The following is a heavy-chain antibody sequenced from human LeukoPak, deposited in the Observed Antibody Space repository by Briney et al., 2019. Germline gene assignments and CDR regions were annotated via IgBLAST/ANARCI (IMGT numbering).Heavy chain of an antibody. CDR1: GGSISSCY. J-gene: IGHJ5*02. V-gene: IGHV4-59*01. CDR2: IYYSGST. CDR3: ASTPTSSGSYFWFDP. D-gene: IGHD1-26*01. Sequence: PETLSLTCTVSGGSISSCYWSWIRQPPGKGLEWIGYIYYSGSTNYNPSLKSRVTISVDTSKNQFSLKLSSVTAADTAVYYCASTPTSSGSYFWFDPWGQGTLVTVSS.